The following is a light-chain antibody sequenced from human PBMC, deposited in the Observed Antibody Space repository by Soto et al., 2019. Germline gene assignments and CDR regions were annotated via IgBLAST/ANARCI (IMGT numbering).Light chain of an antibody. CDR2: DVT. CDR1: TNDIASHYT. CDR3: SSYRSRDTPVV. V-gene: IGLV2-14*01. J-gene: IGLJ2*01. Sequence: QSALTQPASVSGSPGQSITIPCTGTTNDIASHYTVSWYQQRPGKAPKPIIYDVTDRPSGVSNRFSGSKSGITASLTVSGLQAEDEGDYYCSSYRSRDTPVVFGGGTKLTVL.